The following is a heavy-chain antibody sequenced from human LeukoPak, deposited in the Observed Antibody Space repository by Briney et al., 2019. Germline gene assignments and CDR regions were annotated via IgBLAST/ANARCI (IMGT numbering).Heavy chain of an antibody. CDR2: ISSSSSYI. J-gene: IGHJ6*02. CDR3: ARDGPEYSSTSGYHYGMDV. CDR1: GFTFSSYS. V-gene: IGHV3-21*01. Sequence: NAGGSLRLSCAASGFTFSSYSMNWVRQAPGKGLEWVSSISSSSSYIYYADSVKGRFTISRDNAKNSLYLQINSLRPEDTAVYYCARDGPEYSSTSGYHYGMDVWGQGTTVTVSS. D-gene: IGHD6-6*01.